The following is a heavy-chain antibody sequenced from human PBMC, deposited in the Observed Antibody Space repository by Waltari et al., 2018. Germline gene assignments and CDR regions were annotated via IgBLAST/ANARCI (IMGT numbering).Heavy chain of an antibody. CDR2: IRHDGSDK. J-gene: IGHJ4*02. V-gene: IGHV3-30*02. CDR3: ARGGTTVTY. D-gene: IGHD4-17*01. CDR1: GSTFSSDD. Sequence: QLVESGGGVVQPGGSLRLSCAVSGSTFSSDDMHWVRQAPGKGLEWVAFIRHDGSDKYYGGSVKGRFTISRDNAKNSLYLQMNSLRAEDTAVYYCARGGTTVTYWGQGTLVTVSS.